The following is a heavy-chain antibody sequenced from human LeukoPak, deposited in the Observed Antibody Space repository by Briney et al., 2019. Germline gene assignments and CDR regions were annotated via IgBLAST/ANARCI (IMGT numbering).Heavy chain of an antibody. Sequence: PSETLSFTCTVSGGSISSYYWSWIRQPPGKGLEWIGYIYYSGSTNYNPSLKSRVTISVDTSKNQFSLKLSSVTAADTAVYYCARASPPPYDVSGYYFAHWGQGTLVTVSS. CDR2: IYYSGST. CDR1: GGSISSYY. J-gene: IGHJ4*02. CDR3: ARASPPPYDVSGYYFAH. V-gene: IGHV4-59*08. D-gene: IGHD3-22*01.